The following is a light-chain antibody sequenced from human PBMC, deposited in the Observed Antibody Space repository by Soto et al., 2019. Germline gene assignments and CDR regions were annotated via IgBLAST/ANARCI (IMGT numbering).Light chain of an antibody. V-gene: IGLV2-14*01. CDR1: SSVVGGYNY. CDR3: SSYTSSSTLV. Sequence: QSVLTQPASVSGSPGQSITISCTGTSSVVGGYNYVSWYQQHPGKAPKLMIYEVSNRPSGVSNRFSGSKSGNTASLTISGLQAEDEADYYCSSYTSSSTLVFGNGTKVTVL. J-gene: IGLJ1*01. CDR2: EVS.